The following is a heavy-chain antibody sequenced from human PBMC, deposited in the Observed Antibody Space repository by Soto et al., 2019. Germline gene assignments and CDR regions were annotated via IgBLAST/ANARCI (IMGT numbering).Heavy chain of an antibody. CDR1: GGSFTGYY. V-gene: IGHV4-34*01. CDR3: ARGIYDFWSSYDTWFDP. J-gene: IGHJ5*02. CDR2: INHSRST. D-gene: IGHD3-3*01. Sequence: KTSETLSLTCAVYGGSFTGYYWTWIRQPPGKGLEWIGEINHSRSTKYSPSLKSRVTMSVDTSKDQFSLRLSSVTAADSAVYCCARGIYDFWSSYDTWFDPWGQGTLVTVSS.